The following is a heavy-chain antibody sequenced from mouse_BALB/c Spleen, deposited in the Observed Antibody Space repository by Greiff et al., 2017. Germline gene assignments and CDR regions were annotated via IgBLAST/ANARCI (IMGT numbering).Heavy chain of an antibody. CDR3: TWGGYGNYEGY. J-gene: IGHJ2*01. CDR1: GYTFTSYW. CDR2: IYPGNSDT. D-gene: IGHD2-1*01. Sequence: VQLQQSGTVLARPGASVKMSCKASGYTFTSYWMHWVKQRPGQGLEWIGAIYPGNSDTSYNQKFKGKAKLTAVTSTSTAYMELSSLTNEDSAVYYCTWGGYGNYEGYWGQGTTLTVSS. V-gene: IGHV1-5*01.